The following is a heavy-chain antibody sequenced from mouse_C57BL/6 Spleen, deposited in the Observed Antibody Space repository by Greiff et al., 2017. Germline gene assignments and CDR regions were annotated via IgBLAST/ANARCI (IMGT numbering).Heavy chain of an antibody. CDR3: ARGDYYYFDY. Sequence: QVQLQQSGPELVKPGASVKLSCKASGYTFTSYELNWVQQRPGQGLEWIGWIYPRDGSTKYNEKFKGKATLTVDTSSSTAYMELHSLTSEDSAVYFCARGDYYYFDYWGQGTTLTVSS. V-gene: IGHV1-85*01. J-gene: IGHJ2*01. CDR2: IYPRDGST. D-gene: IGHD1-1*02. CDR1: GYTFTSYE.